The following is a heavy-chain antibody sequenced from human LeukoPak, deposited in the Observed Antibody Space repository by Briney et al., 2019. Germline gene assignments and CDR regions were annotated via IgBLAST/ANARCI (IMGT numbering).Heavy chain of an antibody. D-gene: IGHD1-26*01. J-gene: IGHJ6*03. V-gene: IGHV1-2*02. CDR1: GYTFTSYG. CDR3: ARGGEPSIVGAKGHYMDV. Sequence: ASVKVSCKASGYTFTSYGISLVRQAPGQGLEWMGWINPNSGGTNYAQKFQGRVTMTRDTSISTAYMELSRLRSDDTAVYYCARGGEPSIVGAKGHYMDVWGKGTTVTVSS. CDR2: INPNSGGT.